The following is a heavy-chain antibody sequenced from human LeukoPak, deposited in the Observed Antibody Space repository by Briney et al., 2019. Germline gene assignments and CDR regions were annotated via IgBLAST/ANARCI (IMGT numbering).Heavy chain of an antibody. CDR3: ARDTRWLQLRGWGAFDI. J-gene: IGHJ3*02. CDR2: IKQDGSEK. CDR1: GFTFTTYW. D-gene: IGHD5-24*01. Sequence: AGGSLRLSCAASGFTFTTYWMSWVRQAPGKGLEWVANIKQDGSEKYYVDSVKGRFTISRDNAKNSLYLQMNSLRAEDTAVYYCARDTRWLQLRGWGAFDIWGQGTMVTVSS. V-gene: IGHV3-7*01.